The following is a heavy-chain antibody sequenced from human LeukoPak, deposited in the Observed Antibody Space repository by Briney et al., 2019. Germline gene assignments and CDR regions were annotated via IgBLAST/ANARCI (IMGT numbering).Heavy chain of an antibody. V-gene: IGHV4-39*01. D-gene: IGHD4-11*01. Sequence: PSETLSLTCTVSGGSISSSSYYWGWIRQPPGKGLEWIGSIYYSGSTYYNPSLKSRVTISVDTSKNQFSLKLSSVTAADTAVYYCARLPSNYVGNYYMDVWGKGTTVTVSS. CDR2: IYYSGST. CDR3: ARLPSNYVGNYYMDV. J-gene: IGHJ6*03. CDR1: GGSISSSSYY.